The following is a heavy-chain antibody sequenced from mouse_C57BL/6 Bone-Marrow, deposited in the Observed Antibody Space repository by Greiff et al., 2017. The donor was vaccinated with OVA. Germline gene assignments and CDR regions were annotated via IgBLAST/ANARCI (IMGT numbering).Heavy chain of an antibody. V-gene: IGHV1-52*01. Sequence: QDQLQQPGAELVRPGSSVKLSCKASGYTFTSYWMHWVKQRPIQGLEWIGNIDPSDSETHYNQKFKDKATLTVDKSSSTAYMHLSSLTSEDSAVYYCARGGYYYGSSGAYWGQGTLVTVSA. CDR2: IDPSDSET. D-gene: IGHD1-1*01. J-gene: IGHJ3*01. CDR3: ARGGYYYGSSGAY. CDR1: GYTFTSYW.